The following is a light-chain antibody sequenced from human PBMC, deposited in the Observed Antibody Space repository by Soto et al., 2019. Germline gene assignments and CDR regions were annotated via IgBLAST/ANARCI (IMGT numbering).Light chain of an antibody. Sequence: EIVLTQSPGTLSLSPGERATLSCRASQTVPGNYLAWLQHKPGQAPRLLIYGASSRAIGIPDRFSGSGSGTDFTLTISRLEPEDCAVYYCQQYTTPPWTLDQGTKVETK. CDR2: GAS. CDR3: QQYTTPPWT. V-gene: IGKV3-20*01. CDR1: QTVPGNY. J-gene: IGKJ1*01.